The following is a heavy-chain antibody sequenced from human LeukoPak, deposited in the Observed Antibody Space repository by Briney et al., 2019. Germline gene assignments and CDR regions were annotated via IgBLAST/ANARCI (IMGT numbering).Heavy chain of an antibody. Sequence: ASVKVSCKASGYTFNVYYIHWVRQAPGQGLEWMGWISPNSGGSIYAPKFQGRVTMTTDTSTSTASMELRSLRSDDTAVYYCARDQGIYNHRIIDSWGQGTLVTVSS. V-gene: IGHV1-2*02. CDR3: ARDQGIYNHRIIDS. D-gene: IGHD5-12*01. J-gene: IGHJ4*02. CDR1: GYTFNVYY. CDR2: ISPNSGGS.